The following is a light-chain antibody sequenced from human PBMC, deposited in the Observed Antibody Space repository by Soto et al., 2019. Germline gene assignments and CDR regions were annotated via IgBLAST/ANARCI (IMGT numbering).Light chain of an antibody. V-gene: IGLV7-46*01. J-gene: IGLJ3*02. CDR1: TGTVTTRHY. Sequence: QAVVTQEPSLTVSPGGTVTLTCGSSTGTVTTRHYPYWFQQKPGQAPRTLIFDTDNKHSWTPARFSGSLLGGKSALTLSGAQPDDEADYYCSLSYSGIRVFGGGTKLNVL. CDR2: DTD. CDR3: SLSYSGIRV.